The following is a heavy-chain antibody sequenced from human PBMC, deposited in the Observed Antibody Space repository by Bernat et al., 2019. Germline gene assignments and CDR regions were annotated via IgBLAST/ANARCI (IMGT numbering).Heavy chain of an antibody. D-gene: IGHD2-21*02. Sequence: QVQLVESGGGVVQPVRSLRLSCAASGFTYSGYGMHWVRQAPGKGLGWVAVISNDGREKYYTDSVKGRFTISRDNSKNTLYLQMNSLRAEDTAVYYCVIEFSQKMSDFVEYWGQGTLVTVSS. V-gene: IGHV3-30*03. J-gene: IGHJ4*02. CDR2: ISNDGREK. CDR3: VIEFSQKMSDFVEY. CDR1: GFTYSGYG.